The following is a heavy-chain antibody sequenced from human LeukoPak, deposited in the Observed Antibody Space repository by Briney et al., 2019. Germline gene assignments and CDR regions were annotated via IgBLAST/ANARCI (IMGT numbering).Heavy chain of an antibody. D-gene: IGHD2-21*01. Sequence: PGGSLRLSCSASGFTFSSYAMHWVRPAPGKGLEYVSAISSNGGSTYYADSVKGRFTISRDNSKNTLYIQMSSLRAEDTAVYYCVKDYDIVGWNWFDPWGQGTLVTVSS. CDR1: GFTFSSYA. CDR3: VKDYDIVGWNWFDP. CDR2: ISSNGGST. J-gene: IGHJ5*02. V-gene: IGHV3-64D*06.